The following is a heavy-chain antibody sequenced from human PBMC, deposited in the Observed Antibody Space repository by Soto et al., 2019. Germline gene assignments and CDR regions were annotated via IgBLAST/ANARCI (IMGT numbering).Heavy chain of an antibody. CDR2: VFHTGRT. J-gene: IGHJ4*01. D-gene: IGHD6-13*01. V-gene: IGHV4-31*03. CDR1: GESLSGGVDY. Sequence: QVLLQESGPGLLKPSQTLSLTCTVSGESLSGGVDYWSWIRQSSGGGLEWIGYVFHTGRTSYNPSLKSRVTISADTSKNQFSLRLTSLTAADTAVYYCATPTAGRGYFDPWGHGSPVTVSS. CDR3: ATPTAGRGYFDP.